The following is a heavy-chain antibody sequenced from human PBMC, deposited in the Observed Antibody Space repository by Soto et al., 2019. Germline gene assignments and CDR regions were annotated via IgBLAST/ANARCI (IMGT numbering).Heavy chain of an antibody. V-gene: IGHV1-18*01. D-gene: IGHD5-12*01. CDR1: GYTFTSYG. Sequence: QVQLVQSGAEVKKPGASVKVSCKASGYTFTSYGISWVRQAPGQGLEGMGWISAYNGNTNYAQKLQGRVTMTTDTSTSTAYMELRSLRSDDTAVYYCARDLVDIVATGPYYFDYWGQGTLVTVSS. CDR3: ARDLVDIVATGPYYFDY. J-gene: IGHJ4*02. CDR2: ISAYNGNT.